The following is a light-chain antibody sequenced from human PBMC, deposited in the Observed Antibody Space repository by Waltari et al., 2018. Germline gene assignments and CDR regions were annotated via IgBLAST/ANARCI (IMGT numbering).Light chain of an antibody. V-gene: IGLV1-40*01. J-gene: IGLJ1*01. CDR3: QSYDTGLSGYV. CDR2: SNK. Sequence: QSVLTQPPSVSGAPGQRVTISCTGSSSNLGAGHDVHWYPQLPGPAPNPHIYSNKNRPSGVPDRFSGSKSGTSASVVITGLQAEDEAEYYCQSYDTGLSGYVFGTGTKVTVL. CDR1: SSNLGAGHD.